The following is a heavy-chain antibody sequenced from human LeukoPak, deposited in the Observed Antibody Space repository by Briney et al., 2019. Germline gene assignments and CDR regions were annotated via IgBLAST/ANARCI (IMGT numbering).Heavy chain of an antibody. CDR2: IYPGDSDT. J-gene: IGHJ4*02. CDR3: ARAPYYYASGARQFDY. D-gene: IGHD3-10*01. V-gene: IGHV5-51*01. CDR1: GYRFTSFW. Sequence: GESPKISCKSSGYRFTSFWIGWVRPMPGKGLEWMGIIYPGDSDTRYSPSSQGQVTISADKSISTAYLQWSSLEASDTAMYYCARAPYYYASGARQFDYWGQGTLVTVSS.